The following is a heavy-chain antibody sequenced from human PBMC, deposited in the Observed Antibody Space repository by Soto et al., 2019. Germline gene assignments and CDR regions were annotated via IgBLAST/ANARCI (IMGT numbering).Heavy chain of an antibody. D-gene: IGHD2-15*01. Sequence: SETLSLTCTVSGGSISSGGYYWSWIRQHPGKGLEWIGYIYYSGSTYYNPSLKSRVTISVDTSKNQFSLKLSSVTAADTAVYYCARILGNYYYGMDVWGQGPTVTVSS. V-gene: IGHV4-31*03. CDR1: GGSISSGGYY. CDR3: ARILGNYYYGMDV. CDR2: IYYSGST. J-gene: IGHJ6*02.